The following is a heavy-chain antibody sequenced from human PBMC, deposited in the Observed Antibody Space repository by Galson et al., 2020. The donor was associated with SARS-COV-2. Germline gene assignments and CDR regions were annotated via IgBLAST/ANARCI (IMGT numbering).Heavy chain of an antibody. CDR2: ISAYNGNT. D-gene: IGHD2-15*01. CDR3: ARDRVVVVVAATPPNYYYYGMDV. CDR1: GYTFTSYG. Sequence: ASVKVSCKASGYTFTSYGISWVRQAPGQGLEWMGWISAYNGNTNYAQKLQGRVTMTTDTSTSTAYMELRSLRSDDTAVYYCARDRVVVVVAATPPNYYYYGMDVWGQGTTVTVSS. V-gene: IGHV1-18*01. J-gene: IGHJ6*02.